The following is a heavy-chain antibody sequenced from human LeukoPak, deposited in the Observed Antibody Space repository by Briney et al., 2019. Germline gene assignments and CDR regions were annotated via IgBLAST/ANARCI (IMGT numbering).Heavy chain of an antibody. D-gene: IGHD6-19*01. CDR2: ISSSGSTI. CDR1: GFTFSSYE. CDR3: ASFSSGWYSFDY. J-gene: IGHJ4*02. Sequence: GGSLRLSCAAAGFTFSSYEMNWVRQAPGKGLDWVSYISSSGSTIYYADSVKGRFTISRDNAKNSLYLQMNSLRAEDTAVYYCASFSSGWYSFDYWGQGTLVTVSS. V-gene: IGHV3-48*03.